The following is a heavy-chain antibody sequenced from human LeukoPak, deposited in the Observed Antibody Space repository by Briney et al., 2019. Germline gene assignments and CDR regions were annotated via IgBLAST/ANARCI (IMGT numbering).Heavy chain of an antibody. CDR2: ISGYNGNT. CDR1: GYTFNKYG. CDR3: ARSVHVKSYCNTISCSGEGMDV. D-gene: IGHD2-2*01. J-gene: IGHJ6*02. Sequence: ASVKVSCKASGYTFNKYGVRWVRQAPVQGLGRMGWISGYNGNTDYAQKFQDRVTMTTDTSTSTVYLELRSLRSDDTAVYYCARSVHVKSYCNTISCSGEGMDVWGQGTTVIVSS. V-gene: IGHV1-18*01.